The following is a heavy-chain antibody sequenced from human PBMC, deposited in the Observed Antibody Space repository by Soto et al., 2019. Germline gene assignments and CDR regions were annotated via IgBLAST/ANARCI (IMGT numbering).Heavy chain of an antibody. CDR3: AKDTRPSLYTSSRFDS. CDR1: GFNVDNVY. J-gene: IGHJ5*01. D-gene: IGHD6-13*01. Sequence: EVQLVESGGGLIQPGGSLRLSCIASGFNVDNVYMSWVRQAPGKGLEWVSVLYTADSTNYADSVKGRFTISRDNGKKSLNLQMNSLRAKDTAFYYCAKDTRPSLYTSSRFDSWGRGSLVTVSS. V-gene: IGHV3-53*01. CDR2: LYTADST.